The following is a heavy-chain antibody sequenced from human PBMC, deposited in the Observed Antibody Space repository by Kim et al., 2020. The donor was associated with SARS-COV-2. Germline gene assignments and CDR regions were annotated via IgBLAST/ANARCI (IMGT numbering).Heavy chain of an antibody. CDR3: TRQKPGYCSGGSCLVVDY. D-gene: IGHD2-15*01. V-gene: IGHV3-49*03. Sequence: GGSLRLSCTASGFTFGDYAMSWFRQAPGKGLEWVGFIRSKAYGGTTEYAASVKGRFTISRDDSKSIAYLQMNSLKTEDTAVYYCTRQKPGYCSGGSCLVVDYWGQGTLVTVSS. J-gene: IGHJ4*02. CDR1: GFTFGDYA. CDR2: IRSKAYGGTT.